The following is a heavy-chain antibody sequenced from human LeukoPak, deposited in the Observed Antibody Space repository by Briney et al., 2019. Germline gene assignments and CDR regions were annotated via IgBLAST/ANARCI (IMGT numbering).Heavy chain of an antibody. Sequence: GRSLRLSCAASGFTFSSYAMHWVRQAPGKGLEYVSAISSNGGSTYYANSVKGRFTISRDNSKNTLFLQMGSLRAEDMAVYYCARGGSIAARPIDYWGQGTLVTVSS. CDR2: ISSNGGST. CDR1: GFTFSSYA. J-gene: IGHJ4*02. V-gene: IGHV3-64*01. D-gene: IGHD6-6*01. CDR3: ARGGSIAARPIDY.